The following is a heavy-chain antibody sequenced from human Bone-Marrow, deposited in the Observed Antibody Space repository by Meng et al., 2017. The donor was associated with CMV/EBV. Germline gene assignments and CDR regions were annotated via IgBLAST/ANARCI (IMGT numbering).Heavy chain of an antibody. J-gene: IGHJ4*02. CDR1: SSNSAA. CDR3: VRGGYCTSASCYRFFDS. D-gene: IGHD2-2*03. CDR2: TYYRSKWYS. V-gene: IGHV6-1*01. Sequence: SSNSAAWNWIRQSPSRGLEWLGRTYYRSKWYSDYAVSVKSRIPINPDTSKNQFSLQLNSVTPEDTAVYYCVRGGYCTSASCYRFFDSWGQGTLVTVSS.